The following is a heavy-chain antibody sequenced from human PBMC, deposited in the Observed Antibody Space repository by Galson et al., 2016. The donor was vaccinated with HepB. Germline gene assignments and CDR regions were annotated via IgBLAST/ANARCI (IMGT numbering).Heavy chain of an antibody. Sequence: SLRLSCAASGFSFKTYGIHWVRQAPGKGLEWVTVISHDGSNIFYADSVKGRFSISRDNSKNTVYLQMNSLKPEDTAVYYCAKDGGGGYFDPWGQGTPVTVSS. CDR3: AKDGGGGYFDP. V-gene: IGHV3-30*18. D-gene: IGHD1-26*01. J-gene: IGHJ5*02. CDR1: GFSFKTYG. CDR2: ISHDGSNI.